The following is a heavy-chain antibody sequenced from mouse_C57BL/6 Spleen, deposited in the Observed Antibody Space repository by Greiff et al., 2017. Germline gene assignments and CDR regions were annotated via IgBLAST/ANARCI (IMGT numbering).Heavy chain of an antibody. Sequence: ESGPGLVKPSQSLSLTCSVTGYSITSGYYWNWIRQFPGNNLEWMGYISYDGSNNYNPSLKNRISITRDTSKNQFFLKLNSVTTEDTATYYCAREGDYYGSSPWFAYWGQGTLVTVSA. CDR1: GYSITSGYY. D-gene: IGHD1-1*01. J-gene: IGHJ3*01. V-gene: IGHV3-6*01. CDR2: ISYDGSN. CDR3: AREGDYYGSSPWFAY.